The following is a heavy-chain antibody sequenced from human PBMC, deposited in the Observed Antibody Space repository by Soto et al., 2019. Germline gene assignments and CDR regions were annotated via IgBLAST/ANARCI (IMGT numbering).Heavy chain of an antibody. Sequence: EVQLLESGGGLVQPGGSLRLSCAASGFTFSSYAMSWVRQAPGKGLEWVSAISGSGGSTYYADSVKGRFTISRDNSKNRLYLQMNSLRAEDTAVYYCANDLESSGCGICAFDIWGRGTMVTVSS. CDR3: ANDLESSGCGICAFDI. CDR2: ISGSGGST. D-gene: IGHD6-19*01. V-gene: IGHV3-23*01. J-gene: IGHJ3*02. CDR1: GFTFSSYA.